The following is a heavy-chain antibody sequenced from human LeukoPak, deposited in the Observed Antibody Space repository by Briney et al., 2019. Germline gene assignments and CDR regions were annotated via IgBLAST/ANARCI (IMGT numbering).Heavy chain of an antibody. CDR1: GFTFSSYP. CDR3: ARDVDYSDY. Sequence: GGSLRLYCAASGFTFSSYPMSWVRQAPGKGLEWVANIKQDGSEKYYVDSVKGRFTISRDNAKNSLYLQMNSLRAEDTAVYYCARDVDYSDYWGQGTLVTVSS. CDR2: IKQDGSEK. V-gene: IGHV3-7*03. J-gene: IGHJ4*02.